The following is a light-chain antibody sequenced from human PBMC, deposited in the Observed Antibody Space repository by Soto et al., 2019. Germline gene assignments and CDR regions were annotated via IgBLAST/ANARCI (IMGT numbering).Light chain of an antibody. CDR3: QQRSNWPPVT. V-gene: IGKV3-11*01. Sequence: EIVLTQSPATVSLSPGERATLSCRASQSVSSYLAWYQQKPGQAPRLLIYDASNRATGIPARFSGSGSGTDFTLTISSLEPEDFAIYYFQQRSNWPPVTFGGGTKVEIK. CDR1: QSVSSY. CDR2: DAS. J-gene: IGKJ4*01.